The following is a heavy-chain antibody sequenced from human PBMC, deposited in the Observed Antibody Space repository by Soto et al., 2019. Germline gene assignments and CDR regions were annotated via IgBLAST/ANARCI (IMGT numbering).Heavy chain of an antibody. CDR3: AREGFCSSTSCYGLAYYYYGMDV. V-gene: IGHV1-69*13. CDR1: GGTFSSYA. D-gene: IGHD2-2*01. Sequence: GASVKVSCKASGGTFSSYAISWVRQAPGQGLEWMGGIIPIFGTANYAQKFQGRVTITADESTSTAYMELSSLRSEDTAVYYCAREGFCSSTSCYGLAYYYYGMDVWGQGTTVTVSS. J-gene: IGHJ6*02. CDR2: IIPIFGTA.